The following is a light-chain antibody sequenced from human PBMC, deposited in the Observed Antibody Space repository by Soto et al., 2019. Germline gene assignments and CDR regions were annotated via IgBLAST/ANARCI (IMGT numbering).Light chain of an antibody. V-gene: IGLV2-14*01. Sequence: QSALTQPASVSGSPGQSMTISCTGTSSDVGGYNYVSWYQQHPGKAPKLMIYEVSNRPSGVSNRFSGSKSGNTASLTISGLQAEDEADYYCSSYTSSSTAVVFGGGTQLTVL. CDR1: SSDVGGYNY. J-gene: IGLJ2*01. CDR3: SSYTSSSTAVV. CDR2: EVS.